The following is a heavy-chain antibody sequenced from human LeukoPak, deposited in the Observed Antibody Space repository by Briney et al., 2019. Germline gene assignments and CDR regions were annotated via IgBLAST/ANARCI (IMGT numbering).Heavy chain of an antibody. CDR2: ISSSSSYI. J-gene: IGHJ4*02. CDR1: EFTFSNYW. D-gene: IGHD6-19*01. Sequence: GGSLRLSCEASEFTFSNYWVSWVRQAPGKGLEWVSSISSSSSYIYYADSVKGRFTISRDNAKNSLYLQMNSLRAEDTAVYYCARDTTQWLANFDYWGQGTLVTVSS. V-gene: IGHV3-21*01. CDR3: ARDTTQWLANFDY.